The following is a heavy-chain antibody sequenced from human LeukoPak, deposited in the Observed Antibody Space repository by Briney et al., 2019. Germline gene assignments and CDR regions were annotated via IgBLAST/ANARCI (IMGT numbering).Heavy chain of an antibody. V-gene: IGHV5-51*01. CDR1: GYSFTSYW. Sequence: GESLKISCKGSGYSFTSYWIGWVRQMPGKGLEWMGIIYPGDSDTRYSPSFQGQVTISADKSISTAYLQWSSLKASDTAMYYCARADSSSWYYGDDAFDIWGQGTMVTVSS. J-gene: IGHJ3*02. CDR2: IYPGDSDT. D-gene: IGHD6-13*01. CDR3: ARADSSSWYYGDDAFDI.